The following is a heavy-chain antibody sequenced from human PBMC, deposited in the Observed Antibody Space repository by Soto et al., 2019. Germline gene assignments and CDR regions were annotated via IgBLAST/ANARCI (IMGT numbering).Heavy chain of an antibody. CDR3: ARDWEVMGFPFDY. CDR2: IWYDGSNK. CDR1: GFTFSSYG. V-gene: IGHV3-33*01. Sequence: QVQLVESGGGVVQPGRSLRLSCAASGFTFSSYGMHWVRQAPGKGLEWVAVIWYDGSNKYYADSVKGRFTISRDNSKNTLYLQMNSLSAEDTAVYYCARDWEVMGFPFDYWGQGTLVTVSS. J-gene: IGHJ4*02. D-gene: IGHD1-26*01.